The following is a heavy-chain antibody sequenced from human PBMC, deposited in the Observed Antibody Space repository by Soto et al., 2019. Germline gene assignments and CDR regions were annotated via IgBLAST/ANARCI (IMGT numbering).Heavy chain of an antibody. CDR1: GFPFGSYE. J-gene: IGHJ4*02. CDR2: ISSNGGTT. D-gene: IGHD1-7*01. Sequence: EVQLAESGGGLVKPGGSLSLSWVASGFPFGSYEMPWVRQAPGKGLEYVSSISSNGGTTYYGNSVKGRFTISRDNSKNTLYLQMGSLRAEDMAVYYCVRRVSGNYDYWGQGTLVTVSS. V-gene: IGHV3-64*01. CDR3: VRRVSGNYDY.